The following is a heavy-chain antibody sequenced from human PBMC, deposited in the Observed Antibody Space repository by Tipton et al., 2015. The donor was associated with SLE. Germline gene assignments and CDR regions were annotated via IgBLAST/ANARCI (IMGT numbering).Heavy chain of an antibody. J-gene: IGHJ6*02. CDR1: GFMFSSYA. V-gene: IGHV3-23*01. CDR2: IGSDGGTI. CDR3: ARDGGVGTIFGVVYYYGMDV. D-gene: IGHD3-3*01. Sequence: SLRLSCASSGFMFSSYAMSWIRQAPGKGLEWVSGIGSDGGTIVYADSVKGRFTVSRDNSESTLYLQMNSLRAEDTAVYYCARDGGVGTIFGVVYYYGMDVWGQGP.